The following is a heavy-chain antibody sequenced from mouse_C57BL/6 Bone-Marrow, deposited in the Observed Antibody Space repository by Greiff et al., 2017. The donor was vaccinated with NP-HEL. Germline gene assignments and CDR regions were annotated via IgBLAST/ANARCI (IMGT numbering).Heavy chain of an antibody. V-gene: IGHV1-82*01. Sequence: QVQLQQSGPELVKPGASVKISCKASGYAFSSSWMNWVKQRPGKGLEWIGRIYPGDGDTNYNGKFKGKATLTADKSSSTAYMQLSSLTSEDSAVYFCARWLLTFSWFAYWGQGTLVTVSA. CDR2: IYPGDGDT. J-gene: IGHJ3*01. CDR3: ARWLLTFSWFAY. D-gene: IGHD2-3*01. CDR1: GYAFSSSW.